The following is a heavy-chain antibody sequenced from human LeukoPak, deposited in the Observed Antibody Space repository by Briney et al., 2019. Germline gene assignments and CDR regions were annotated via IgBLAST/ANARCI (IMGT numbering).Heavy chain of an antibody. J-gene: IGHJ4*02. CDR3: AKDAQRGFDYSNSLQY. CDR1: GFNFSHFG. V-gene: IGHV3-33*03. Sequence: GRSLRLSCAASGFNFSHFGMHWVRQAPGKGVDWVAVIWSDGTNEYYADSVKGRFSISRDNSKNTVSLQMNSLRTEDTAVYFCAKDAQRGFDYSNSLQYWGQGTLVTVSS. CDR2: IWSDGTNE. D-gene: IGHD4-11*01.